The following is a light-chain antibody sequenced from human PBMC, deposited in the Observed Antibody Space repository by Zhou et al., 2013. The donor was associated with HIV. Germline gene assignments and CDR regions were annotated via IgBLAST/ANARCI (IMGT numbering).Light chain of an antibody. CDR1: QDISRW. CDR3: QQANSFPRT. V-gene: IGKV1D-12*01. CDR2: AAS. J-gene: IGKJ1*01. Sequence: DIQMTQSPSSLSASVGDRVTITCRASQDISRWLAWYQQKPGKAPKLLIYAASTLQSGVPSRFSGSGSGTDFTLTISSLQPEDFATYYCQQANSFPRTFGQGTKVEIK.